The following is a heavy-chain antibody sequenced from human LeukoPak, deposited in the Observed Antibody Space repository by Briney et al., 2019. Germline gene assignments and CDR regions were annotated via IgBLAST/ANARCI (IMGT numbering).Heavy chain of an antibody. CDR3: AKSPGYCSSTSCYGSFDY. D-gene: IGHD2-2*01. V-gene: IGHV3-48*02. J-gene: IGHJ4*02. CDR2: ISSSSSTI. CDR1: GFTFSSYS. Sequence: PGGSLRLSCAASGFTFSSYSMNWVRQAPGKGLEWVSYISSSSSTIYYADSVKGRFTISRDNAKNSLYLQMNSLRDEDTAVYYCAKSPGYCSSTSCYGSFDYWGQGTLVTVSS.